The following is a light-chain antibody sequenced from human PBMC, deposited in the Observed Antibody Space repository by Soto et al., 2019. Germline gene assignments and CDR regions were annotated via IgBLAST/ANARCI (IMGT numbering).Light chain of an antibody. CDR3: QSYDSSLSVV. CDR1: SSNIGAGYD. CDR2: DNN. Sequence: QLVLTQPPSVSGAPGQRVTISCTGSSSNIGAGYDVHWYQQLPGTAPRLLIYDNNNRPSGVPDRFSGSKSGASASLAITGLLAEDEADYYCQSYDSSLSVVFGGGTQLTVL. V-gene: IGLV1-40*01. J-gene: IGLJ3*02.